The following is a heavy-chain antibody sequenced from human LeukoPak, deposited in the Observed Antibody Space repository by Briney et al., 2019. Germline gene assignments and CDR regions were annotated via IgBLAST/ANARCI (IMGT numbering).Heavy chain of an antibody. D-gene: IGHD3-10*01. CDR1: GGSISSSSSYY. CDR3: ARVRSGSYYNTIDC. Sequence: SETLSLTCTVSGGSISSSSSYYWGWTRQHPGKGLEWIGYIYYRGSTYYNPSLKSRVTISVDTSKNQFSLKLSSVTAADTAVYYCARVRSGSYYNTIDCWGQGTLVTVSS. J-gene: IGHJ4*02. CDR2: IYYRGST. V-gene: IGHV4-31*03.